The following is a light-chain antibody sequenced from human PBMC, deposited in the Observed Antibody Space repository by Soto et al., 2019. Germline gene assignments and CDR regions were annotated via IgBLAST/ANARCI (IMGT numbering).Light chain of an antibody. V-gene: IGLV2-23*01. CDR3: SMYGGKF. CDR2: DGI. J-gene: IGLJ2*01. Sequence: QSALTQPASVSGSPGQSITISCTETNSDVDNSNFVAWYQQHPGEVPKLIMYDGIKRPSGVSNRFSGSKSDNTALLTISGLQPEDEADYYCSMYGGKFFGGGTKVTVL. CDR1: NSDVDNSNF.